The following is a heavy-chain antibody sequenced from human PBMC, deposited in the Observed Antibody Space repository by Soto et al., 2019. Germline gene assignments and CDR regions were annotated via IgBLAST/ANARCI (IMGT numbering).Heavy chain of an antibody. D-gene: IGHD2-2*01. CDR1: GYTFTRYT. CDR2: INPDNGNT. V-gene: IGHV1-3*01. J-gene: IGHJ5*02. CDR3: ARGIATGQLDP. Sequence: AAVKVSCKSSGYTFTRYTMNWVRQAPGQRLEWMGWINPDNGNTKSSQKFQDRVIITRDTSASTAYMDLSSLRSEDTAVYYCARGIATGQLDPWGQGTLVTVSS.